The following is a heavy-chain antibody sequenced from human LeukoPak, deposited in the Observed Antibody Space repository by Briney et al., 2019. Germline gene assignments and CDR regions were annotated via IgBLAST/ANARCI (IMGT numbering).Heavy chain of an antibody. CDR2: INPSGGST. CDR3: ARDLGGSYQDY. CDR1: GYTFTTYY. J-gene: IGHJ4*02. V-gene: IGHV1-46*01. Sequence: ASVKASCKASGYTFTTYYMHWVRQAPGQGFEWMGIINPSGGSTNYAQKFQGRVTMTRDTSTSTVYMELSSLRSDDTAVYYCARDLGGSYQDYWGQGTLVTVSS. D-gene: IGHD1-26*01.